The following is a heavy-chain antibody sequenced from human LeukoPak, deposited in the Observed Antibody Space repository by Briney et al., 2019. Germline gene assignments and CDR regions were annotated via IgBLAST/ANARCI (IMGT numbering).Heavy chain of an antibody. D-gene: IGHD6-19*01. J-gene: IGHJ4*02. CDR3: ARVGNSGWYYFDY. V-gene: IGHV4-39*07. CDR1: GGSLSGSPYY. Sequence: SETLSLTCTVSGGSLSGSPYYWGWIRQPPGKGLEGIGSIYHSGSTYYNPTLKSRVTISVDTSKNQFSLKLSSVTAADTAVYYCARVGNSGWYYFDYWGQGTLVTVSS. CDR2: IYHSGST.